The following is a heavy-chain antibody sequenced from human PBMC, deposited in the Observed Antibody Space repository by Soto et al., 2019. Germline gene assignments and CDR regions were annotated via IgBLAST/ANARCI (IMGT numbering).Heavy chain of an antibody. CDR1: GYTFTGYY. D-gene: IGHD2-15*01. V-gene: IGHV1-2*02. Sequence: ASVKVSCKASGYTFTGYYMHWVRQAPGQGLEWMGWINPNSGGTNYAQKFQGRVTMTRDTSISTAYMELSRLRSDDTAVYYCARVNVVVVAATREYYFDYWGQGTLVTVS. J-gene: IGHJ4*02. CDR3: ARVNVVVVAATREYYFDY. CDR2: INPNSGGT.